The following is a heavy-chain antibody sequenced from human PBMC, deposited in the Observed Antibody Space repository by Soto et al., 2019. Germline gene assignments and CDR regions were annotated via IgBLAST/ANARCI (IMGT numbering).Heavy chain of an antibody. CDR1: GGSISSSSYY. D-gene: IGHD6-19*01. V-gene: IGHV4-39*01. CDR3: ARLMRRAVAGSKTPIRDYFMDV. Sequence: PSETLSLTCTVSGGSISSSSYYWGWIRQPPGKGLKWIGSIYYSGSTYYNPSLKSRVTISVDTSKNQFSLKLSSVTAADTAVYYCARLMRRAVAGSKTPIRDYFMDVWGKGTTVTVSS. J-gene: IGHJ6*03. CDR2: IYYSGST.